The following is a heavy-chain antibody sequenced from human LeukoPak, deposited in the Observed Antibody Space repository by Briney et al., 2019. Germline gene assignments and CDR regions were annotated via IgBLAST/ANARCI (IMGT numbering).Heavy chain of an antibody. J-gene: IGHJ4*02. Sequence: GGSLRLSCAASGFTFSSYSMNWVRQAPGKGLEWVSSISSSSSYIYYADSVKGRFTISRDNAKNSLYLQMNILRAEDTAVYYCARDGNSGSYSYLDYWGQGTLVTVSS. CDR2: ISSSSSYI. D-gene: IGHD1-26*01. V-gene: IGHV3-21*01. CDR3: ARDGNSGSYSYLDY. CDR1: GFTFSSYS.